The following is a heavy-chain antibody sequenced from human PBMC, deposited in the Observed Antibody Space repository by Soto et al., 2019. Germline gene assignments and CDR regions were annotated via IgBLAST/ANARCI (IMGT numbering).Heavy chain of an antibody. Sequence: GGSLRLSCAASGFTFSSYSMNWVRQAPGKGLEWVSSISSSSSYIYYADSVKGRFTISRDNAKNSLYLQMNSLRAEDTAVYYCARDSRLIYYDILTGSYGMDVWGQGTTVTVSS. CDR1: GFTFSSYS. J-gene: IGHJ6*02. V-gene: IGHV3-21*01. CDR3: ARDSRLIYYDILTGSYGMDV. D-gene: IGHD3-9*01. CDR2: ISSSSSYI.